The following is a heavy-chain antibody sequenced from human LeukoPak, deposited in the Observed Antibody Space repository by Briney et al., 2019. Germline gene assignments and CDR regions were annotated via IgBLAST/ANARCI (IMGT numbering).Heavy chain of an antibody. V-gene: IGHV4-34*01. CDR3: ARDSTPYCSGGSCYSRIDY. CDR2: INHSGST. D-gene: IGHD2-15*01. J-gene: IGHJ4*02. Sequence: SETLSLTCAVYGGSFSGYYWSWIRQPPGKGLEWIGEINHSGSTNYNPSLKSRVTISVDTSKNQFSLKLSSVTAADTAVYYCARDSTPYCSGGSCYSRIDYWGQGTLVTVSS. CDR1: GGSFSGYY.